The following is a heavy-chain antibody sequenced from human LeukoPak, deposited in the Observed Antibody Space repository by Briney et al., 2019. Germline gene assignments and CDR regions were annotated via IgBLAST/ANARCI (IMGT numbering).Heavy chain of an antibody. CDR1: GYSISSGVYY. CDR2: IYYSGNT. V-gene: IGHV4-31*03. CDR3: ARVETTMIRY. D-gene: IGHD3-16*01. Sequence: PSETLSLTCTVSGYSISSGVYYWTWIRQDPGKGLEWIGNIYYSGNTFYNPALKSRATISVDTSKNQFSLTLRSVTAADTAVYYCARVETTMIRYWGQGTLVAVSS. J-gene: IGHJ4*02.